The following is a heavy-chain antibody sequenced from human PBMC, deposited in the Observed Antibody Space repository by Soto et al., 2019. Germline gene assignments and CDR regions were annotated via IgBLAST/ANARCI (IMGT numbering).Heavy chain of an antibody. CDR2: IWYDGSNK. CDR1: GFTFSSYG. Sequence: GGSRRLSCAASGFTFSSYGMHWVRQAPGKGLEWVAVIWYDGSNKYYADSVKGRFTISRDNSKNTLYLQMNSLRAEDTAVYYCARSKRGYSSSWSGFCYWGQGTLVTVSS. J-gene: IGHJ4*02. V-gene: IGHV3-33*01. D-gene: IGHD6-13*01. CDR3: ARSKRGYSSSWSGFCY.